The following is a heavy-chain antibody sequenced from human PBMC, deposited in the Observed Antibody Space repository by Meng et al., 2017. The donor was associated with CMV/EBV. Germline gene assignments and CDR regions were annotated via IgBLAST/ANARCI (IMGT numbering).Heavy chain of an antibody. J-gene: IGHJ4*01. CDR3: ARSSGWSRFDS. D-gene: IGHD6-19*01. V-gene: IGHV1-2*02. CDR2: INPNDDT. CDR1: GYTITDYY. Sequence: QVQLVQSGADMKKPXASVKFSCKASGYTITDYYIHWVRQAPGQGFQWMGWINPNDDTNYAQNFQGRVTMTRDMSINTIYMELSRLTSEDTAVYYCARSSGWSRFDSFGPGTLVTVSS.